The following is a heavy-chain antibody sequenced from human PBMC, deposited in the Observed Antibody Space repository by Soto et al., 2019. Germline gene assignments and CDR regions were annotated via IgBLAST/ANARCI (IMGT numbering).Heavy chain of an antibody. CDR2: IYYSGST. J-gene: IGHJ6*03. V-gene: IGHV4-39*01. D-gene: IGHD2-8*01. CDR1: GGSISSSSYY. CDR3: ARAFRGIVLMVYADDYYYYMDV. Sequence: QLQLQESGPGLVKPSETLSLTCTVSGGSISSSSYYWGWIRQPPGKGLEWIGSIYYSGSTYYNPPLKSRVTISVDTSKNQFSLKLSSVTAADTAVYYCARAFRGIVLMVYADDYYYYMDVWGKGTTVTVSS.